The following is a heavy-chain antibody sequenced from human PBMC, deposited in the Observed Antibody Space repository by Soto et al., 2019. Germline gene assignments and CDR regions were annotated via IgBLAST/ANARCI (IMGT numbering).Heavy chain of an antibody. CDR1: GGTFSSYA. CDR3: ARDRPRAVAGVSDAFDI. CDR2: IIPIFGTA. Sequence: SVKVSCKASGGTFSSYAISWVRQAPGQGLEWMGGIIPIFGTANYAQKFQGRVTITADESTSTAYMELSSLRSEDTAVYYCARDRPRAVAGVSDAFDIWGQGTMVTVSS. J-gene: IGHJ3*02. D-gene: IGHD6-19*01. V-gene: IGHV1-69*13.